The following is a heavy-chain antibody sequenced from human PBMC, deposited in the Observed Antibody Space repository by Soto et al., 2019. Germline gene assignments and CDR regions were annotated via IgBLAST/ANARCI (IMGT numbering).Heavy chain of an antibody. CDR1: GGSISSGDYY. J-gene: IGHJ4*02. Sequence: PSETLSLTCTVSGGSISSGDYYWSWIRQPPGKGLEWIGYIYYSGSTYYNPSLKSRVTISVDTSKNQFSPKLSSVTAADTAVYYCARDIGTTVSSDYWGQGTLVTVSS. CDR3: ARDIGTTVSSDY. V-gene: IGHV4-30-4*01. CDR2: IYYSGST. D-gene: IGHD4-17*01.